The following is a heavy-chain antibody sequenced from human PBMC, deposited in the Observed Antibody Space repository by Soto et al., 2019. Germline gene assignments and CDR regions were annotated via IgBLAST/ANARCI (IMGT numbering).Heavy chain of an antibody. CDR1: GGTFSSYA. V-gene: IGHV1-18*01. J-gene: IGHJ4*02. CDR2: ISAYNGNT. D-gene: IGHD4-17*01. CDR3: ARDLYGDSDY. Sequence: ASVKVSCKASGGTFSSYAISWVRQAPGQGLEWMGWISAYNGNTNYAQKLQGRVTMTTDTSTSTAYMELRSLRSDDTAVYYCARDLYGDSDYWGQGTLVTVSS.